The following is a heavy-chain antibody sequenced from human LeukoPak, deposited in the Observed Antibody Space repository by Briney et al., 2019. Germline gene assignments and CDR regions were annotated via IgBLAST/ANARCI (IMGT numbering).Heavy chain of an antibody. Sequence: ASVKVSCKASGGTFSSYAISWVRQAPGQGLEWMGRIIPILGIANYAQKFQGRVTITADKSTSTAYMELSSLRSEDTAVYYCARHGGMVRGFSDAFDIWGQGTVVTISA. CDR2: IIPILGIA. CDR3: ARHGGMVRGFSDAFDI. V-gene: IGHV1-69*04. D-gene: IGHD3-10*01. J-gene: IGHJ3*02. CDR1: GGTFSSYA.